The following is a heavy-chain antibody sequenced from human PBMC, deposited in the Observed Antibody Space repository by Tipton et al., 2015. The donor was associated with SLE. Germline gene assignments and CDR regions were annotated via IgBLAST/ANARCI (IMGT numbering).Heavy chain of an antibody. D-gene: IGHD2-2*03. CDR2: SHYSGST. Sequence: TLSLTCTVSGGSISSHYWSYIRQPPGKGLEWIGYSHYSGSTNYNPSLKSRVTISIDTSKNQFSLNLTSVTAADTAVYYCAREGFKDWILFGYYGMDVWGQGTTVIVSS. J-gene: IGHJ6*02. CDR3: AREGFKDWILFGYYGMDV. V-gene: IGHV4-59*11. CDR1: GGSISSHY.